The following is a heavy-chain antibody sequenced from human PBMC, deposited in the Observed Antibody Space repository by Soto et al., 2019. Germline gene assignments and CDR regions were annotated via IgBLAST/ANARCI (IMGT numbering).Heavy chain of an antibody. V-gene: IGHV3-23*01. D-gene: IGHD2-2*01. CDR1: GLTFSSYA. J-gene: IGHJ3*02. CDR3: AKDKGCTSTTCHWNALDI. CDR2: ISGSGAVT. Sequence: EVQLLESGGGLVQPGGSLRLSCAASGLTFSSYAMSWVRQAPGKGLEWVSAISGSGAVTYYAESVKGRFTISRDNSKNTLYLQMNSLRAEDTAVYYCAKDKGCTSTTCHWNALDIWGQGTMVTVSS.